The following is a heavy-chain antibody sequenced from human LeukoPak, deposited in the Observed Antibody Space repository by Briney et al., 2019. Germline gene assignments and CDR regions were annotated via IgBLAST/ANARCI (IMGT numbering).Heavy chain of an antibody. CDR1: GFTFSRYW. CDR2: IKQDGSEK. CDR3: ARESFAARWD. D-gene: IGHD6-6*01. V-gene: IGHV3-7*01. J-gene: IGHJ4*02. Sequence: AGSLRLSCAASGFTFSRYWVSWVRQAPGKGLEWVANIKQDGSEKDYVDSVKGRFTISRDNAKNSLYLQMNSLTAEDTAVYYCARESFAARWDWGQGTLVTVSS.